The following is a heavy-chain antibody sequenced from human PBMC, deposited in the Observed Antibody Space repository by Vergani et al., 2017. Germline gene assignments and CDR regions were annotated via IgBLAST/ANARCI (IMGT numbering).Heavy chain of an antibody. J-gene: IGHJ5*02. Sequence: EVQLLESGGGLVQPGGSLILSCAASGFTFSSYAMSWVRQAPGKGLEWVSAFSGGGYSTYYADSVKGRFTISRDNSKNTLYLQMNSLRAEDTALYYCARGGGCSGGSCPWWFDPWGQGTLVTVSS. V-gene: IGHV3-23*01. CDR3: ARGGGCSGGSCPWWFDP. D-gene: IGHD2-15*01. CDR2: FSGGGYST. CDR1: GFTFSSYA.